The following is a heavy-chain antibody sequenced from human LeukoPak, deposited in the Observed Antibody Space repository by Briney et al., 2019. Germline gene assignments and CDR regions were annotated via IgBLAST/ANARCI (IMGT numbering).Heavy chain of an antibody. CDR2: INHSGSN. CDR1: GGSFSVYY. D-gene: IGHD3-10*01. V-gene: IGHV4-34*01. CDR3: ARAYYGSGSPFY. J-gene: IGHJ4*02. Sequence: PSESLSLPRAVYGGSFSVYYWSGISQPSGKGLEWIGEINHSGSNNYKPSLKSRVTISVDTSTNQFSLKLSSVTAADAAVYYCARAYYGSGSPFYWGQGTLVTVSS.